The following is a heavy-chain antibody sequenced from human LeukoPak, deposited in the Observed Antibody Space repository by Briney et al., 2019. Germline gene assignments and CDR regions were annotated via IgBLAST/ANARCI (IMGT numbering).Heavy chain of an antibody. CDR1: GGSISSGDYY. CDR3: ARIYCSSTSCYNENWFDP. V-gene: IGHV4-30-4*08. Sequence: SETLSLTCTVSGGSISSGDYYWSWIRQPPGKGLEWIGYIYYSGSTYYNPSLKSRVTISVDTSKNQFSLKLSSMTAADTAVYYCARIYCSSTSCYNENWFDPWGQGTLVTVSS. CDR2: IYYSGST. J-gene: IGHJ5*02. D-gene: IGHD2-2*02.